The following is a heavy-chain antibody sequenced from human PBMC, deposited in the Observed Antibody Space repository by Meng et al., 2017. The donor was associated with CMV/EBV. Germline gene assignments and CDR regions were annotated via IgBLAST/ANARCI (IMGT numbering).Heavy chain of an antibody. Sequence: GGSLRLSCAASGFTFSRYWMTRVRKAPGKGLEWVVNINQDGTKIYYVDSVKGRFTVSRDNARNSVYLQLNSLTVEDTAVYYCARIGYTSSSLDYWGRGALVTVSS. CDR2: INQDGTKI. D-gene: IGHD5-18*01. J-gene: IGHJ4*02. CDR3: ARIGYTSSSLDY. CDR1: GFTFSRYW. V-gene: IGHV3-7*01.